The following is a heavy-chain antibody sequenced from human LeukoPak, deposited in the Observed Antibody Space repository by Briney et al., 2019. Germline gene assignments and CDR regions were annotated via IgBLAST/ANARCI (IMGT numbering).Heavy chain of an antibody. D-gene: IGHD2-2*01. CDR3: ARDGCSSTSCYYYYGMDV. CDR2: INPNSGGT. V-gene: IGHV1-2*02. CDR1: GYTFTGYD. J-gene: IGHJ6*02. Sequence: ASVKVSCKASGYTFTGYDMHWVRQAPGQGLEWMGWINPNSGGTNYAQKFQGRVTMTRDTSISTAYMELSRLRSDDTAVYYCARDGCSSTSCYYYYGMDVWGQGTTVTVSS.